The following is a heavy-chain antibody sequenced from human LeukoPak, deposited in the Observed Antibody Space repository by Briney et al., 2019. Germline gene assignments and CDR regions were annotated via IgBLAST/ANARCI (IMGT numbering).Heavy chain of an antibody. D-gene: IGHD3-10*01. CDR1: GYTFTSYY. V-gene: IGHV1-46*01. CDR2: INPSGGST. Sequence: ASVKVSCKASGYTFTSYYMHWVRQAPGQGLEWMGIINPSGGSTSYAQKFQGRVTMTRDTSTSTVYMELSSLRSKDTAVYYCARDRDTMVRGVIYFDYWGQGTLVTVSS. J-gene: IGHJ4*02. CDR3: ARDRDTMVRGVIYFDY.